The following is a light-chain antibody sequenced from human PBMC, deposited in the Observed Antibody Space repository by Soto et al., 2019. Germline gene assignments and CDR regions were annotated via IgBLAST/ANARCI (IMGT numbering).Light chain of an antibody. CDR1: QSVSSN. J-gene: IGKJ3*01. CDR2: GAS. CDR3: QQYNNGPPFT. V-gene: IGKV3-15*01. Sequence: EIVITQSPATLSVSPGERATLSCRASQSVSSNLAWYQQKPGQAPRLRIYGASTRATGIPARFSGSGSGTEFTLTISRLQSEDFAVYYCQQYNNGPPFTFVPGTKVNIK.